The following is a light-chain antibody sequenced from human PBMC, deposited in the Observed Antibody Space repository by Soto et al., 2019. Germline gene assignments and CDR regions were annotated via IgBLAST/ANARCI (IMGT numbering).Light chain of an antibody. CDR3: SSYTSKSSLI. CDR2: EVR. J-gene: IGLJ2*01. V-gene: IGLV2-14*01. Sequence: QPALTQPASVSGSPGQSITISCAGTMRDVGAYNLVSWYQQHPGRAPQLIIYEVRNRPSGISFRFSGSKSGNTASLTISGLQAEDEADYYCSSYTSKSSLIFGGGTKGTVL. CDR1: MRDVGAYNL.